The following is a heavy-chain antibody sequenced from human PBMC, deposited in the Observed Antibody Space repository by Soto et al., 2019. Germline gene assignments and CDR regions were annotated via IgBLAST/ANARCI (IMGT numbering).Heavy chain of an antibody. D-gene: IGHD7-27*01. Sequence: EVQLVESGGGLVQPGGSLRLSCATSGFILSDCAMNWVRQAPGKGLEWVSYISSSSSVIAYADSVKGRFTVSRDNARNSLYLQMNSLRAEDTAVYYCARDISWGSNWYYYRHVWGKGTTGTVSS. CDR2: ISSSSSVI. V-gene: IGHV3-48*01. J-gene: IGHJ6*03. CDR1: GFILSDCA. CDR3: ARDISWGSNWYYYRHV.